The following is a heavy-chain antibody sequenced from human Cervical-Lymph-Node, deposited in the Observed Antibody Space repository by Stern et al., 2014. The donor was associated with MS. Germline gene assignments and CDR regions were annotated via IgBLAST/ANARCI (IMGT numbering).Heavy chain of an antibody. V-gene: IGHV1-69*01. J-gene: IGHJ4*02. Sequence: QVQLVQSGAEVKKPGSSVKVSCKASGGTFSSYAISWVRQAPGQGLEWMGGIIPIFGTANYAQKFQCRVTITADESTSTAYMELSSLRSEDTAVYYCARESGTYYYDSSGYYYGYWGQGTLVTVSS. D-gene: IGHD3-22*01. CDR1: GGTFSSYA. CDR2: IIPIFGTA. CDR3: ARESGTYYYDSSGYYYGY.